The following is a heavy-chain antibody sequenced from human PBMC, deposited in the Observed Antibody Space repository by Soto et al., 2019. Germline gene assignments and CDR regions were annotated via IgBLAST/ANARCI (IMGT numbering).Heavy chain of an antibody. CDR3: ARDVGATGIFDY. CDR1: GYTFTSHD. D-gene: IGHD1-26*01. J-gene: IGHJ4*02. V-gene: IGHV1-18*01. CDR2: MNPNNGNT. Sequence: GASVKVSCKASGYTFTSHDINWVRQATGQGLEWMGWMNPNNGNTNYAQKLQGRVTMTTDTSTSTAYMELRSLRSDDTAVYYCARDVGATGIFDYWGQGTLVTVSS.